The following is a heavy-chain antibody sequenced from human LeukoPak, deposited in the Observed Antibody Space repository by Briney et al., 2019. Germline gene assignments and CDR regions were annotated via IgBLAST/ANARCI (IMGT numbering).Heavy chain of an antibody. CDR2: IRYDGSNK. D-gene: IGHD3-9*01. CDR3: TTALNFDILTGLYQPIAAFDV. V-gene: IGHV3-30*02. Sequence: GGSLRLSCAASGFTFSSYGMHWVRQAPGKGLEWVAFIRYDGSNKYYADSVKGRFTISRDNSKNTVYLQMNSLKTGDTGVYYCTTALNFDILTGLYQPIAAFDVWGQGTLVTVSS. CDR1: GFTFSSYG. J-gene: IGHJ3*01.